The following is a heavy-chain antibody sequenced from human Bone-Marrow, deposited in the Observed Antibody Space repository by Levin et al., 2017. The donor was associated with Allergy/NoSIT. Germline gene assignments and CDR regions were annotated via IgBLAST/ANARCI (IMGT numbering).Heavy chain of an antibody. CDR3: AKQAVAGPMDY. CDR1: GHKFANYW. J-gene: IGHJ4*02. V-gene: IGHV5-51*01. CDR2: IYSGDSDA. Sequence: HGESLKISCKISGHKFANYWIGWVRQMPGRGLEWMGIIYSGDSDARYSPSFQGQVIISADKSVSTAYLQWSSLKTSDTAIYYCAKQAVAGPMDYWGQGTLVTVSS. D-gene: IGHD6-19*01.